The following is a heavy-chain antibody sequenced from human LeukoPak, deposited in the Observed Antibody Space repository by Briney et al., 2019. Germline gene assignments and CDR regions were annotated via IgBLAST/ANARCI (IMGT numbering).Heavy chain of an antibody. V-gene: IGHV3-7*03. D-gene: IGHD1-26*01. CDR3: ARVRVVWDLDDAFDI. J-gene: IGHJ3*02. CDR1: GFTFGNFW. CDR2: MKGDGSHI. Sequence: GGSLRPSCAASGFTFGNFWMSWVRQAPGRGLQWVASMKGDGSHIYYVDSVKGRFTISRDNARNSLYLQMNSLRAEDTALYFCARVRVVWDLDDAFDIWGQGTMVIVS.